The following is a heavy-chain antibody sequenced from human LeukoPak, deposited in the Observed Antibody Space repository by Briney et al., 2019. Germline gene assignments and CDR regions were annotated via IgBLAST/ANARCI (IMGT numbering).Heavy chain of an antibody. J-gene: IGHJ4*02. D-gene: IGHD6-13*01. CDR2: IYYSGST. Sequence: SETLSLTCTVSGGSISSYYWSWIRQPPGKGLEWIGYIYYSGSTNYNPSLKSRVTISVDTSKNQFSLKLSSVTAADTAVYYCARGGWGSSWDYWGQGTLVTVSS. CDR1: GGSISSYY. V-gene: IGHV4-59*01. CDR3: ARGGWGSSWDY.